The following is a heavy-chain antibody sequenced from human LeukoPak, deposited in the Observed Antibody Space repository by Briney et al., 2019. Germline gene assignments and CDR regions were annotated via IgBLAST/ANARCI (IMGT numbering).Heavy chain of an antibody. J-gene: IGHJ4*02. CDR3: ASGIGGVIDTFDY. V-gene: IGHV4-61*02. D-gene: IGHD3-16*02. Sequence: SETLSLTCTVSGGSISSSSYYWSWIRQPAGKGLEWIGRIYTSGSTNYNPSLKSRVTMSVDTSKNQFSLKLSSVTAADTAVYYCASGIGGVIDTFDYWGQGTLVTVSS. CDR2: IYTSGST. CDR1: GGSISSSSYY.